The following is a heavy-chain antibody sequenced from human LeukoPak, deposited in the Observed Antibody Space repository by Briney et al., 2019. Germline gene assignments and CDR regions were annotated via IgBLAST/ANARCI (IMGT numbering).Heavy chain of an antibody. CDR1: GYTFTSYG. CDR3: ARDHSFMTTVTTGSGDY. D-gene: IGHD4-11*01. CDR2: ISAYNGNT. V-gene: IGHV1-18*01. J-gene: IGHJ4*02. Sequence: GASVKVSCKASGYTFTSYGISWVRQAPGQGLEWMGWISAYNGNTNYAQKLQGRVTMTTDTSTSTAYMELRSLRSDDTAVYYCARDHSFMTTVTTGSGDYWGQGTLVTVSP.